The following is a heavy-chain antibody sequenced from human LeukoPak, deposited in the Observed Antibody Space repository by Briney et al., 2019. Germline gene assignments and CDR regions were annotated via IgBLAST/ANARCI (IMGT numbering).Heavy chain of an antibody. CDR3: TRGYNYGSIDY. CDR2: INNDESHT. V-gene: IGHV3-74*01. D-gene: IGHD5-18*01. Sequence: GGSLRLSCAASGFTFSSYWMHWVRQAPGKGLVWVSRINNDESHTTYADSVKGRFTISRDNAKNTLDLQMNSLRAEDTAVYYCTRGYNYGSIDYWGQGTLVTVSS. CDR1: GFTFSSYW. J-gene: IGHJ4*02.